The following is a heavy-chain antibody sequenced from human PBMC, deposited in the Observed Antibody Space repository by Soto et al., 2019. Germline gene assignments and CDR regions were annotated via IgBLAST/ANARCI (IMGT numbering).Heavy chain of an antibody. J-gene: IGHJ4*02. CDR3: AKALGELSPESYDH. CDR1: GFTFSSFA. CDR2: ISGSGAIT. V-gene: IGHV3-23*01. D-gene: IGHD3-16*02. Sequence: PGGSLRLSCAASGFTFSSFAMSWVRQAPGKGLEWVSVISGSGAITYYADFVKGRFTISRDNSKNTLYLQMNSLRAEDTAVYYCAKALGELSPESYDHWGQGVLVTVSS.